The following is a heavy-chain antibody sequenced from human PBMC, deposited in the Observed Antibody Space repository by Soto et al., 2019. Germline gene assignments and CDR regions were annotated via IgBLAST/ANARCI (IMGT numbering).Heavy chain of an antibody. CDR1: GASIISSDW. D-gene: IGHD6-19*01. CDR2: ISHTGRT. V-gene: IGHV4-4*02. CDR3: VRANLRSGWTFDH. Sequence: PSETLSLTCLVSGASIISSDWWIWVCQTPWKGLEWIGEISHTGRTNYSPSLQSRAAISVDTSRNQFSLNLYSMTAADTAVYYCVRANLRSGWTFDHWGQGTPVTVSS. J-gene: IGHJ4*02.